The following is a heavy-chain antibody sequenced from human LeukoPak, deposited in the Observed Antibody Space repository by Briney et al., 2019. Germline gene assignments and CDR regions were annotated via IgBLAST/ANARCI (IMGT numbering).Heavy chain of an antibody. J-gene: IGHJ4*02. D-gene: IGHD6-19*01. CDR3: ARDDSSGWYYFDS. CDR2: IYYSGST. CDR1: GGSVSRGSYY. V-gene: IGHV4-61*01. Sequence: SETLSLTCTVSGGSVSRGSYYWSWIRQPPGTGLEWIGYIYYSGSTKYNPSLKSRATISVDTSKNQFSLKLISVTAADTAVYYCARDDSSGWYYFDSWGQGTLVTVSS.